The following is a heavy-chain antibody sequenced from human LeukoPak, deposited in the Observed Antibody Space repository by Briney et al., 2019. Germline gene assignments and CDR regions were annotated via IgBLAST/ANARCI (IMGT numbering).Heavy chain of an antibody. CDR1: GGTFSSYA. D-gene: IGHD3-10*01. J-gene: IGHJ4*02. Sequence: SVKVSCKASGGTFSSYAISWVRQAPGQGLEWMGGIIPIFGTANYAQKFQGRVTITADESTSTAYMEVSSLRSEDTAVYYCARVSRTSMVRGIITFDYWGRGTLVTVP. V-gene: IGHV1-69*13. CDR2: IIPIFGTA. CDR3: ARVSRTSMVRGIITFDY.